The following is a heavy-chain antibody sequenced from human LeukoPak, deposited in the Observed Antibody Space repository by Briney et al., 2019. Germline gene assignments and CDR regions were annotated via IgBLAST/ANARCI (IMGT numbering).Heavy chain of an antibody. CDR2: IYPGDSDT. J-gene: IGHJ4*02. V-gene: IGHV5-51*01. CDR1: GYSFTSYW. D-gene: IGHD6-13*01. Sequence: KCGESLKISCKGSGYSFTSYWIGWVRQMPGKGLEWMGIIYPGDSDTRYSPSFQGQVTISADKSISTAYLQWSSLKASDTAMYYCARLGEPIPGYSSSWSSYFDYWGQGTLVTVSS. CDR3: ARLGEPIPGYSSSWSSYFDY.